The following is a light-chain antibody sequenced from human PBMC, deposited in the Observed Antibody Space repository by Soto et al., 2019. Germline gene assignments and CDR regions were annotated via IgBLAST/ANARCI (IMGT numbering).Light chain of an antibody. J-gene: IGLJ2*01. Sequence: QPVLTQPPSASGTPGQRVTISCSGGRSNIGSNYVYWYQQFPGTAPKLLIFKNDQRPSGVPDRFSGSKSGTSASLAISGLRSEDEADFYCTTWDDTLRSVVFGGGTKVTVL. V-gene: IGLV1-47*01. CDR1: RSNIGSNY. CDR2: KND. CDR3: TTWDDTLRSVV.